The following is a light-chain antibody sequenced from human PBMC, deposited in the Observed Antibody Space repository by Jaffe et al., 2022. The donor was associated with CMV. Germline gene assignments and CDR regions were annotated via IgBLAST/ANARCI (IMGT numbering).Light chain of an antibody. V-gene: IGKV3-15*01. CDR1: QSVSTN. J-gene: IGKJ1*01. CDR2: GAS. CDR3: QQYNDWRWT. Sequence: EIVMTQSPATLSVSPGEGATLSCRASQSVSTNLAWYQQKPDQAPRLLIYGASTRATGIPARFSGSGSGTDFTLTISSLQSEDFAIYYCQQYNDWRWTFGQGTKVEIK.